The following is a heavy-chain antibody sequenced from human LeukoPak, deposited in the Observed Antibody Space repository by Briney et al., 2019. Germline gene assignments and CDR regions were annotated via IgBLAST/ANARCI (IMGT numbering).Heavy chain of an antibody. Sequence: PGGSLRLSCAASGFTFSSYSMNWVRQAPGKGLEWVSSISSSSSYIYYADSVKGRFTISRDNAKNSLYLQMNSLRAEDTAVYYCARDYIAVAGTQKPFDYWGQGTLVTVSS. CDR1: GFTFSSYS. CDR3: ARDYIAVAGTQKPFDY. CDR2: ISSSSSYI. J-gene: IGHJ4*02. V-gene: IGHV3-21*01. D-gene: IGHD6-19*01.